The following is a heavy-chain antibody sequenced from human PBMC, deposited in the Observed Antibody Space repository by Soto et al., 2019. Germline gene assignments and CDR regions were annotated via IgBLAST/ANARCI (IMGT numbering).Heavy chain of an antibody. D-gene: IGHD2-15*01. Sequence: SVKVSCKASGGTFSSYTISWVRQAPGQGLEWMGRIIPILGIANYAQKFQGRVTITADKSTSTAYMELSSLRSEDTAVYYFARPKEVGYCSGGSCNGDAFDIWGQGTMVTVSS. CDR3: ARPKEVGYCSGGSCNGDAFDI. CDR1: GGTFSSYT. V-gene: IGHV1-69*02. CDR2: IIPILGIA. J-gene: IGHJ3*02.